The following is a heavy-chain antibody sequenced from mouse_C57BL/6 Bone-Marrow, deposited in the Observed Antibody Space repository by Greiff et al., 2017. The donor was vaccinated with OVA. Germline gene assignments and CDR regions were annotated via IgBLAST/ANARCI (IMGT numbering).Heavy chain of an antibody. CDR3: ARGIRGSSYYYAMDY. Sequence: QVQLQQPGAELVKPGASVKMSCKASGYTFTSYWITWVKQRPGQGLEWIGDIYPGSGSTNYNEKFKSKATLTVDTSSSTAYMPLSSLTSEDSAVDYCARGIRGSSYYYAMDYWGQGTSVTVSS. J-gene: IGHJ4*01. V-gene: IGHV1-55*01. D-gene: IGHD1-1*01. CDR2: IYPGSGST. CDR1: GYTFTSYW.